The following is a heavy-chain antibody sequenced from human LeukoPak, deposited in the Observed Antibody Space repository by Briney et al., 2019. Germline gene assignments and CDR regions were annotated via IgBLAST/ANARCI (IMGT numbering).Heavy chain of an antibody. CDR1: GGSISSYY. CDR2: IYYSGST. V-gene: IGHV4-59*01. Sequence: SETLSLTCTVSGGSISSYYWSWIRQPPGKGLEGIGYIYYSGSTNYNPSLKSRVTISVDTSKNQFSLKLSSVTAADTAVYYCARGVVAASYYYYYMDVWGKGTTVTVSS. D-gene: IGHD2-15*01. J-gene: IGHJ6*03. CDR3: ARGVVAASYYYYYMDV.